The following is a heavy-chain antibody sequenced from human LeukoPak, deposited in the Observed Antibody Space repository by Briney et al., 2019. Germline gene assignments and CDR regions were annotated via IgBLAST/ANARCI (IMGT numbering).Heavy chain of an antibody. Sequence: ASVKVSCKASGYTFTGYYMHWVRQAPGQGLEWMGWINPNSGGTNYAQKFQGWVTMTRDTSISTAYMELSRLRSDDTAVYYCATSLAAASPFDYWGQGTLVTVSS. CDR1: GYTFTGYY. CDR3: ATSLAAASPFDY. V-gene: IGHV1-2*04. D-gene: IGHD6-6*01. CDR2: INPNSGGT. J-gene: IGHJ4*02.